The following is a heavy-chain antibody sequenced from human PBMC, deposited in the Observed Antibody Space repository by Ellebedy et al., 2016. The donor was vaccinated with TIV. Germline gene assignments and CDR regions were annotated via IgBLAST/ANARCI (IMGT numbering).Heavy chain of an antibody. CDR1: GFSFNNYW. D-gene: IGHD6-19*01. Sequence: GESLKISCAASGFSFNNYWMNWVRQAPGKGLEWVANIKRDGSEKYYVDSVKGRFTISRDNAKNSMYLQMNSLRGEDTAVYYCVGGSGWLFDFWGQGTLVTVSS. CDR2: IKRDGSEK. J-gene: IGHJ4*02. V-gene: IGHV3-7*01. CDR3: VGGSGWLFDF.